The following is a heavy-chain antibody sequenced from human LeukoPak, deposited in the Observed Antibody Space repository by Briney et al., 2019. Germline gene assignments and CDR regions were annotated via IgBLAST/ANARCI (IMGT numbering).Heavy chain of an antibody. D-gene: IGHD5-12*01. CDR2: ISSSGSTI. CDR1: GFTFSSYA. Sequence: GGSLRLSCAASGFTFSSYAMHRIRQAPGKGLKWVSYISSSGSTIYYADSAKGRFTISRDNAKNSLYLQMNSLRAEDTAVYYCANSSLRSGAFDIWGQGTMVTVSS. V-gene: IGHV3-48*03. CDR3: ANSSLRSGAFDI. J-gene: IGHJ3*02.